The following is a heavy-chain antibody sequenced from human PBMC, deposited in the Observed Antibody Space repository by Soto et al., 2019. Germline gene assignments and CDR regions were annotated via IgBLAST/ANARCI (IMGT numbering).Heavy chain of an antibody. J-gene: IGHJ4*02. CDR3: AKDVDSSAWYRDY. D-gene: IGHD6-19*01. V-gene: IGHV3-23*01. CDR1: EFTFSNYA. Sequence: EVQLLESGGGLVQPGGSLRLSCAASEFTFSNYAMSWVRRAPGKGLEWVSSITASGSITKYADSVKGRFTISRDNSKNTLYLQMNSLRAVDTAVYYCAKDVDSSAWYRDYWGQGTLVTVSS. CDR2: ITASGSIT.